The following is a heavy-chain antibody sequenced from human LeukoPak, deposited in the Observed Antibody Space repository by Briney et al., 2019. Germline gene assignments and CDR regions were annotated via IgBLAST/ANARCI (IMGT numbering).Heavy chain of an antibody. J-gene: IGHJ4*02. D-gene: IGHD6-19*01. V-gene: IGHV3-23*01. CDR2: ISGSGGST. CDR3: AKERELVVTGNYFDY. CDR1: GLTFRSYA. Sequence: GGSLRLSCAASGLTFRSYAMSWVRQAPGKGLEWVSVISGSGGSTYYADSVKGRFTISRDNSKNTLYLQMNSLRAEDTAEYYCAKERELVVTGNYFDYWGQGTLVTVSS.